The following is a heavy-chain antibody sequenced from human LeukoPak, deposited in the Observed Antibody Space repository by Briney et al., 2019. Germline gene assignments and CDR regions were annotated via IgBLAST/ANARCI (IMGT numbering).Heavy chain of an antibody. Sequence: VASVKVSCKASGYTFSIYNMHWVRQAPGQGLEWMGIINPSGGSASDAQKFQGRLTMTRDTSTSTLYMELSSLRSEDTAVYYCARDPPYRSGWCCMDVWGQGTTVTVSS. J-gene: IGHJ6*02. D-gene: IGHD6-19*01. CDR3: ARDPPYRSGWCCMDV. CDR1: GYTFSIYN. CDR2: INPSGGSA. V-gene: IGHV1-46*01.